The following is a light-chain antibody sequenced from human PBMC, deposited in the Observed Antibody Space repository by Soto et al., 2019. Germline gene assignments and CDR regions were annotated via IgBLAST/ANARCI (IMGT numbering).Light chain of an antibody. V-gene: IGKV1-5*01. J-gene: IGKJ5*01. CDR3: QQYNRYSIT. CDR1: QTISSW. Sequence: DIQMTQSPSTLSASVGDRVTITCRASQTISSWLAWYQQKPGKAPKLLIYDASSLESGVPSRFSGSESGTEFTLTISSLQTDDFATYYCQQYNRYSITFGQGTRLEIK. CDR2: DAS.